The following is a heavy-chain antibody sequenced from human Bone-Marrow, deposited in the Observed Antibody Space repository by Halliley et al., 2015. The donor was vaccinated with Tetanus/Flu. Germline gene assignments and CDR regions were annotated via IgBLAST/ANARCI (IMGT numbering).Heavy chain of an antibody. CDR1: GFSLHNYG. V-gene: IGHV3-33*01. D-gene: IGHD2-15*01. CDR3: ARGSRFCTSSGCSTDYYHAMDV. J-gene: IGHJ6*02. CDR2: LYFDGNNE. Sequence: SLRLSCVVSGFSLHNYGMHWVRQAPGKGLEWVAVLYFDGNNEIYADSVKGRFSISRENSNNTLFLQMNSLRAEDTAVYYCARGSRFCTSSGCSTDYYHAMDVWGQGTTVSVSS.